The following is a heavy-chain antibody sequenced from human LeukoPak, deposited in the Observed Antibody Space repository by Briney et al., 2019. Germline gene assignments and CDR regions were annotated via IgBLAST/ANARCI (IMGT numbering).Heavy chain of an antibody. CDR3: ARPPEGYCSSTSCYGHPYYYYYGMDV. CDR1: GGTFSSYA. J-gene: IGHJ6*02. V-gene: IGHV1-69*01. D-gene: IGHD2-2*01. CDR2: IIPIFGTA. Sequence: SVKVSCKASGGTFSSYAISWVRQAPGQGLEWMGWIIPIFGTANYAQKFQGRVTITADESTSTAYMELSSLRSEDTAVYYCARPPEGYCSSTSCYGHPYYYYYGMDVWGQGTTVTVSS.